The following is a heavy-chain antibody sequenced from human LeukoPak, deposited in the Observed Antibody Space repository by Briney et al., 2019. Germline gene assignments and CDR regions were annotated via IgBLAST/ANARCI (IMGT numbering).Heavy chain of an antibody. CDR2: IYYSGST. D-gene: IGHD2-2*01. Sequence: SETLSLTCTVSGRSISSYYWSWIRQPPGKGLEGIGDIYYSGSTNDKPSLKRRVTISVETSKNQFSLQLRSVTAADTAVYYCARATYQPHENYYYYYYMDAWGKGTTVTVSS. J-gene: IGHJ6*03. V-gene: IGHV4-59*01. CDR1: GRSISSYY. CDR3: ARATYQPHENYYYYYYMDA.